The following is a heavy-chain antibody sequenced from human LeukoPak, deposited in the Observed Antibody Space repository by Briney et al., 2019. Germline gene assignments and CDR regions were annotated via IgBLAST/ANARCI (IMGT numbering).Heavy chain of an antibody. Sequence: GGSLRLSCAASGFTFSSYGMHWARQAPGKGLEWVAFIRYDTINKYYADSVEGRFTISRDDSKNTLYLQMNSLRAEDTAVYYCVKDTATPVTGGYFYYYMDVWGNGTTVTVSS. V-gene: IGHV3-30*02. J-gene: IGHJ6*03. CDR3: VKDTATPVTGGYFYYYMDV. CDR1: GFTFSSYG. D-gene: IGHD4-11*01. CDR2: IRYDTINK.